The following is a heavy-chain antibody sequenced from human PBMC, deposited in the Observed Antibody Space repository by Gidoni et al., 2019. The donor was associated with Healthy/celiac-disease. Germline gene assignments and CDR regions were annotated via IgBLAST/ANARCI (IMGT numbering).Heavy chain of an antibody. V-gene: IGHV4-59*01. CDR2: IYYSGST. CDR1: GGSISSYY. J-gene: IGHJ5*02. D-gene: IGHD6-13*01. Sequence: QVQLQESGPGLVKPSETLSLTCTVSGGSISSYYWSWIRQPPGKGLEWIGYIYYSGSTNYNPSLKSRVTISVDTSKNQFSLKLSSVTAADTAVYYCARVLAAAGWGWFDPWGLGTLVTVSS. CDR3: ARVLAAAGWGWFDP.